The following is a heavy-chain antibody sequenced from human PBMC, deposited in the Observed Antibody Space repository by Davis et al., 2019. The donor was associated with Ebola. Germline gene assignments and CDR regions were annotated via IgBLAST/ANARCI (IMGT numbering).Heavy chain of an antibody. Sequence: ASVKVSCKTFGYTFTEYPIQWVRQVPGQRLEWMGYINVGNGNTKSAQMFQGRVTINTDTSASTVYMELSSLASEDTAVYYCARDRQWGHLDYWGQGTLVTVSS. J-gene: IGHJ4*02. V-gene: IGHV1-3*01. CDR3: ARDRQWGHLDY. CDR2: INVGNGNT. CDR1: GYTFTEYP. D-gene: IGHD7-27*01.